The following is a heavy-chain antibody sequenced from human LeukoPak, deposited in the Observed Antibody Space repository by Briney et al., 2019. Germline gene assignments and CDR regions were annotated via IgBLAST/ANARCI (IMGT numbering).Heavy chain of an antibody. D-gene: IGHD5-12*01. J-gene: IGHJ4*02. CDR2: INPNTGDT. CDR1: GYTFTGYY. V-gene: IGHV1-2*02. CDR3: LSGPGDFDY. Sequence: ASVTVSCKASGYTFTGYYMHWVRQAPGQGLEWMGWINPNTGDTNYAQKFQGRVTMTRDTSISTAYMELSRLRSDDTAVYYCLSGPGDFDYWGQGTLVTVSS.